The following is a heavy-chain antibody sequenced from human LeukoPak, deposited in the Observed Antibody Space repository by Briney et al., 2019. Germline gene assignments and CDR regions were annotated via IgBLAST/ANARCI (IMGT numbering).Heavy chain of an antibody. CDR1: GGSISRGGDY. CDR3: ARVPIIRGVIED. CDR2: ISGSGST. J-gene: IGHJ4*02. D-gene: IGHD3-10*01. Sequence: SQTLSLTCSVSGGSISRGGDYWTWIRQHPEKGLEWIGYISGSGSTYYSPSFRSRVTISADTSKNQFSLKLTSVTAADTAVFYCARVPIIRGVIEDWGQGTLVSVSS. V-gene: IGHV4-31*03.